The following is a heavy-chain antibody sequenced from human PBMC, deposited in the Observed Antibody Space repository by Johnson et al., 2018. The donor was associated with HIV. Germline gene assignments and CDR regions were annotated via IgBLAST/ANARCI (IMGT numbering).Heavy chain of an antibody. V-gene: IGHV3-33*01. CDR3: ARDATPWGGDYVGYAFDL. D-gene: IGHD4-17*01. J-gene: IGHJ3*01. CDR1: GFTFNSYG. Sequence: QVQLVESGGGVVQPGRSLRLSCAASGFTFNSYGMHWVRQAPGKGLEWVAVIWYDGSNKYYADSVKGRFTISRDNSKNTLYLQMNSLRAEDTAVYYCARDATPWGGDYVGYAFDLWGQGTVVTVSP. CDR2: IWYDGSNK.